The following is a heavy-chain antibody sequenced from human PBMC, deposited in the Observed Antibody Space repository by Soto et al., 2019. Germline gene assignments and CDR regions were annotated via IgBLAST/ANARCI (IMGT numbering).Heavy chain of an antibody. Sequence: QEQLVQSGAAVKKPGASVKVSCKASGFSFTGYYIHWLRQGPGQGLEWMGWINAHSGGTEYAQKFQGRVTLTRDTSISTAYMTLSSLRSDDTAIYYCAKDLTRQLAYWLDPWGQGTQVTVSS. CDR1: GFSFTGYY. D-gene: IGHD6-6*01. V-gene: IGHV1-2*02. J-gene: IGHJ5*02. CDR3: AKDLTRQLAYWLDP. CDR2: INAHSGGT.